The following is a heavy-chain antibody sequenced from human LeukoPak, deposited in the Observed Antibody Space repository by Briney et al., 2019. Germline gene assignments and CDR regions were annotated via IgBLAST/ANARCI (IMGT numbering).Heavy chain of an antibody. CDR3: AKVRASHYVVPAAAVD. D-gene: IGHD2-2*01. CDR2: ISGSGGST. CDR1: GFTFSSYA. J-gene: IGHJ4*02. V-gene: IGHV3-23*01. Sequence: GGSLRLSCAASGFTFSSYAMSWVRHAPGKGLEWVSAISGSGGSTYYADSVKGRFTISRDNSKNTLYLQMNSLRAEDTAVYYCAKVRASHYVVPAAAVDWGQGTLVTVSS.